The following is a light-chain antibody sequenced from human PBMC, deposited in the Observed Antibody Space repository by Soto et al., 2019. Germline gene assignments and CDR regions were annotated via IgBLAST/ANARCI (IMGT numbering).Light chain of an antibody. J-gene: IGKJ1*01. CDR1: QSISSY. Sequence: DIPMTQSPSSLSASVGDRVTITCRASQSISSYLNWYQQKPGKAPKLLIYAASSLQSGVPSRFSGSGSGTDFTLTINSLQPEDFATYYCQQSYSTPSTFGQGTKVEIK. CDR3: QQSYSTPST. V-gene: IGKV1-39*01. CDR2: AAS.